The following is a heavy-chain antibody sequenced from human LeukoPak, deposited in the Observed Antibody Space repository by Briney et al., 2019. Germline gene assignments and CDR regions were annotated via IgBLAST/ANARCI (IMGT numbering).Heavy chain of an antibody. D-gene: IGHD3-22*01. CDR1: GGSISSGDYY. Sequence: SQTLSLTCTVSGGSISSGDYYWSWIRQPPGKGLEWIGYIYYSGSTNYNPSLKSRVTISVDTSKNQFSLKLSSVTAADTAVYYCARADVTYYYDSSGYYAGLYFDYWGQGTLVTVSS. V-gene: IGHV4-61*08. CDR3: ARADVTYYYDSSGYYAGLYFDY. J-gene: IGHJ4*02. CDR2: IYYSGST.